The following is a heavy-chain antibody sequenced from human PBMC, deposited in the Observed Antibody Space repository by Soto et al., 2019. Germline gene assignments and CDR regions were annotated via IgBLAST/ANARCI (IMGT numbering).Heavy chain of an antibody. V-gene: IGHV3-13*05. Sequence: EVQLVESGGGLVQPGGSLRLSCEASGFTFRNYDMHWVRQGTGKGLEWVSGISAAGDPDYADSVEGRFTISRENAQNSFFLQMNSLRVGDTAVYYCARTGRDFYGLDVWGQGTRVIGSS. CDR2: ISAAGDP. D-gene: IGHD1-1*01. J-gene: IGHJ6*02. CDR1: GFTFRNYD. CDR3: ARTGRDFYGLDV.